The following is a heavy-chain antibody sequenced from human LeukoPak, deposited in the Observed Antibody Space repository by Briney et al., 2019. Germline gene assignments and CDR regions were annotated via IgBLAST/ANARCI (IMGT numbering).Heavy chain of an antibody. J-gene: IGHJ3*02. CDR3: AKGNDILTGYFEGDAFDI. Sequence: GGSLRLSCAASGFTFSGYAMSWVRQAPGEGLEWVSAISGSGGSTYYADSVKGRFTISRDNSKNTLYLQMNSLRAEDTAVYYCAKGNDILTGYFEGDAFDIWGQGTMVTVSS. D-gene: IGHD3-9*01. CDR1: GFTFSGYA. CDR2: ISGSGGST. V-gene: IGHV3-23*01.